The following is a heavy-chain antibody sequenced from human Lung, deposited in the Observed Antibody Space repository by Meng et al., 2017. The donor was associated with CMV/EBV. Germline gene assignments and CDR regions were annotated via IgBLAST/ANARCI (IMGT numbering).Heavy chain of an antibody. CDR1: GFSLSTSEVG. CDR3: ALFTRSWFDP. D-gene: IGHD2-2*01. Sequence: QYTLKEARPTLVKPTQTLTLTCTFSGFSLSTSEVGVGWIRQPPGKALEWLAVIYWDDDKRYSPSLKSRLTITKDTSKNQVVLTLTNMDPVDTATYYCALFTRSWFDPWGQGTLVTVSS. CDR2: IYWDDDK. J-gene: IGHJ5*02. V-gene: IGHV2-5*02.